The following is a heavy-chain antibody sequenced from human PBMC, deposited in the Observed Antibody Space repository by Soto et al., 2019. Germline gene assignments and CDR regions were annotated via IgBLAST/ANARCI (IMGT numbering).Heavy chain of an antibody. Sequence: SETLSLTCTVSGGSISSSSYYWGWIRQPPGKGLEWIGSIYYSGSTYYNPSLKSRVTISVDTSKNQFSLKLSSVTAADTAVYYCARHAPSLLGSGWSFWFDPWGQGTLVTVSS. V-gene: IGHV4-39*01. CDR2: IYYSGST. CDR1: GGSISSSSYY. CDR3: ARHAPSLLGSGWSFWFDP. J-gene: IGHJ5*02. D-gene: IGHD6-19*01.